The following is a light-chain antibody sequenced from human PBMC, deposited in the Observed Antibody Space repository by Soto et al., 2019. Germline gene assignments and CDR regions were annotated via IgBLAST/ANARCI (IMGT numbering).Light chain of an antibody. Sequence: QSVLAQPSPVSGSPGQSITISCTGTSTDVGGYNYVSWYQHHPGKGPKLIIYEVSNRPSGVSDRFSGSKSGNKASLIISNLEAEDESDYYCGSYTSTDTPFVFGTGTKV. CDR2: EVS. V-gene: IGLV2-14*01. CDR1: STDVGGYNY. CDR3: GSYTSTDTPFV. J-gene: IGLJ1*01.